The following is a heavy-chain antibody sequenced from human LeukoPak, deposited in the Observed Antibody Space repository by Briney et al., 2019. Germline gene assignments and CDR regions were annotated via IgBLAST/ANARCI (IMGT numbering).Heavy chain of an antibody. CDR1: GFTFSNYH. CDR3: ARGLCGGDCYDY. J-gene: IGHJ4*02. V-gene: IGHV3-21*01. Sequence: GGSLRLSCAASGFTFSNYHINWIRQAPGKGLEWVSSISDTSSYIYYADSVKGRFTISRDNAKNSLYLQMNSLRAEDTAVYYCARGLCGGDCYDYWGQGTLVTVSS. CDR2: ISDTSSYI. D-gene: IGHD2-21*01.